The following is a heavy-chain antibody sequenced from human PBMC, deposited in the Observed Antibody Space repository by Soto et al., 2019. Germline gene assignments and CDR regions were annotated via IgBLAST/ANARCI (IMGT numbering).Heavy chain of an antibody. CDR2: IYYGGST. V-gene: IGHV4-31*03. CDR3: EAGVDV. CDR1: CGSISSGGYH. Sequence: QVQLQESGPGLVKPSQTLSLTCTVSCGSISSGGYHCSWIRQHPVKGLEWIGYIYYGGSTYYNPCNKSRVTRSVDTAKNQFYLKCSSVTAEETDVFCCEAGVDVLGQGTTVTVS. J-gene: IGHJ6*02.